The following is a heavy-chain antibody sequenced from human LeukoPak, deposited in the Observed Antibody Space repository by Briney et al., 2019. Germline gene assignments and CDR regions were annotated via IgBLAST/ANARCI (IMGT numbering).Heavy chain of an antibody. Sequence: PGGSLTLSCAASGFTFSSYAMSWVRHAPGKGLEWVSAISGSGGSTYYADSVKGRFTISRDNSRNTLYLQVNSLRAEDTAVYYRAKDRPPFCGGDCFTPYFDYWGQGTLVTVSS. J-gene: IGHJ4*02. CDR3: AKDRPPFCGGDCFTPYFDY. V-gene: IGHV3-23*01. CDR2: ISGSGGST. D-gene: IGHD2-21*02. CDR1: GFTFSSYA.